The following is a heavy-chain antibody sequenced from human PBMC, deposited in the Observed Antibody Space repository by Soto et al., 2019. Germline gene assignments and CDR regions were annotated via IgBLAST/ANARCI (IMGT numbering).Heavy chain of an antibody. Sequence: EVQLLESGGGLIQPGGSLRLPCEALGSPFSTYEMTWAGRSPGKGLEWVAFITSSGGPTYYADSVRGRFTISRDNSKNTLYLQMDSLRVEDTARYYCVKGGWLDDWGQGTLVTVSS. V-gene: IGHV3-23*01. CDR2: ITSSGGPT. CDR3: VKGGWLDD. J-gene: IGHJ5*02. CDR1: GSPFSTYE.